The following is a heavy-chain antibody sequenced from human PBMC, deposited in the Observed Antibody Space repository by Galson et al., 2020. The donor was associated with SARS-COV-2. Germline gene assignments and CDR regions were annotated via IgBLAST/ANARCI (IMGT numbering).Heavy chain of an antibody. CDR3: ARAVWFGELGDY. J-gene: IGHJ4*02. V-gene: IGHV1-2*02. CDR1: GYTFTGYY. CDR2: INPNSGGT. D-gene: IGHD3-10*01. Sequence: ASVTVSCKASGYTFTGYYMHWVRQAPGQGLEWMGWINPNSGGTNYAQKFQGRVTMTRDTSISTAYMELSRLRSDDTAVYYCARAVWFGELGDYWGQGTLVTVSS.